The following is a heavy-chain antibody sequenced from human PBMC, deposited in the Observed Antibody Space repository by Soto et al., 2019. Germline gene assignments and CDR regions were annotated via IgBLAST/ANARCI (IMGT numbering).Heavy chain of an antibody. CDR2: ISYDGRSK. CDR3: AKGLNYGDY. Sequence: QVQLVESGGGVVQPGRSLRLSWEASGFTFSIYGMHGVRLAPGKGLEWVAVISYDGRSKYYSDSVKGRFSISRDDSKSTWYLQMNSLSVEDSAMYYCAKGLNYGDYCGQVTLVTVSS. CDR1: GFTFSIYG. D-gene: IGHD4-17*01. V-gene: IGHV3-30*18. J-gene: IGHJ4*02.